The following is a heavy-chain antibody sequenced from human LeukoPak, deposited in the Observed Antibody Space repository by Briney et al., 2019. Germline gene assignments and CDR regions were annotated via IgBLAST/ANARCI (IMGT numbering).Heavy chain of an antibody. J-gene: IGHJ5*02. CDR3: ARDSGTTGEVKFDP. V-gene: IGHV4-59*12. CDR1: GGSIGTYY. D-gene: IGHD3-10*01. Sequence: SETLSLTCTVSGGSIGTYYWSWIRQPPGKGLEWIGYIYYNGYTDYNPSLKSRVTISLHTSKNQFSLKLSSVTAADTAVYYCARDSGTTGEVKFDPWGQGTLVTVSS. CDR2: IYYNGYT.